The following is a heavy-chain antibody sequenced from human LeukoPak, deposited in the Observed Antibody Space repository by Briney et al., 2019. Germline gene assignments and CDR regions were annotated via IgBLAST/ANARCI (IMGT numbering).Heavy chain of an antibody. V-gene: IGHV3-30-3*01. Sequence: PGGSLRLSCAASGFTFSSYAMHWVRQAPGKGLEWVAVISYDGSNKYYADSVKGRFTISRDNAKDTLYLQMNSLRAEDTAVYYCARGFTPWQQLVPFDPWGQGTLVTVSS. CDR1: GFTFSSYA. D-gene: IGHD6-13*01. CDR3: ARGFTPWQQLVPFDP. J-gene: IGHJ5*02. CDR2: ISYDGSNK.